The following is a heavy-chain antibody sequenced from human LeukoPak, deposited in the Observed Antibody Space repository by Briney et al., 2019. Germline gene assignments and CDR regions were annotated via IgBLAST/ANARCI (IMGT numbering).Heavy chain of an antibody. J-gene: IGHJ6*03. D-gene: IGHD1-7*01. CDR1: GFTFVNYA. V-gene: IGHV3-23*01. Sequence: GGSLRLSCAASGFTFVNYAMTWVRQSPGKGLEWVAGISGSGGTTYYPDSLKGRVTISRDNARNSLYLQMNSLRGEDTAVYYCARGGRLELLLIFYHYMDVWGKGTTVTVSS. CDR2: ISGSGGTT. CDR3: ARGGRLELLLIFYHYMDV.